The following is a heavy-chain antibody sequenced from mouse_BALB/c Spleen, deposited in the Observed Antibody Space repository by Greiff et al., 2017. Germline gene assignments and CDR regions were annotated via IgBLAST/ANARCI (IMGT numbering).Heavy chain of an antibody. CDR2: IWGGGST. V-gene: IGHV2-6-5*01. CDR3: AKTDYDGEYAMDY. CDR1: GFSLTSYG. J-gene: IGHJ4*01. D-gene: IGHD2-4*01. Sequence: QVQLKESGPGLVAPSQSLSITCTVSGFSLTSYGVSWVRQPPGKGLEWLGVIWGGGSTYYNSALKSRLSISKDNSKSQVFLKMNSLQTDDTAMYYCAKTDYDGEYAMDYWGQGTSVTVSS.